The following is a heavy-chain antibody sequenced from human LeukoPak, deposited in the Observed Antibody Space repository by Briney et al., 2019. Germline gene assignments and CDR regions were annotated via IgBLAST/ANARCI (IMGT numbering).Heavy chain of an antibody. CDR3: ARANGIAAAGKFDY. J-gene: IGHJ4*02. CDR1: GYIFTGYY. D-gene: IGHD6-13*01. V-gene: IGHV1-18*04. CDR2: ISAYNGNT. Sequence: GASVKVSCKASGYIFTGYYIHWVRQAPGQGLEWMGWISAYNGNTNYAQKLQGRVTMTTDTSTSTAYMELRSLRSDDTAVYYCARANGIAAAGKFDYWGQGTLVTVSS.